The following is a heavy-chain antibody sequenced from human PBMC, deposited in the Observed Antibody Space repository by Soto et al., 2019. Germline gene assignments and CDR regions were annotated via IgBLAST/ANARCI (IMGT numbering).Heavy chain of an antibody. V-gene: IGHV1-69*13. CDR3: ARPDWDYGSGSYDYYGMDV. D-gene: IGHD3-10*01. CDR2: IIPIFGAA. Sequence: SVKVSCKASGGTFSSYAISWVRQAPGQGLEWMGGIIPIFGAANYAQKFQGRVTITADESTSTAYMELSSLRSEDTAVYYCARPDWDYGSGSYDYYGMDVWGQGTTVTVSS. CDR1: GGTFSSYA. J-gene: IGHJ6*02.